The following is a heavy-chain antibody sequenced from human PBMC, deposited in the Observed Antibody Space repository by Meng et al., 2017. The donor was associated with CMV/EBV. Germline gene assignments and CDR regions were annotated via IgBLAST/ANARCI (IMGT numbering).Heavy chain of an antibody. Sequence: ESLKISCAASGFTFSSYSMNWVRQAPGKGLEWVSYISSSSSTIYYADSVKGRFTISRDNAKNSLYLQMNSLRAEDTAVYYCARDPREDTKTTGTTKRAYYYGMDVWGQGTTVTVSS. CDR3: ARDPREDTKTTGTTKRAYYYGMDV. V-gene: IGHV3-48*04. D-gene: IGHD4-11*01. J-gene: IGHJ6*02. CDR1: GFTFSSYS. CDR2: ISSSSSTI.